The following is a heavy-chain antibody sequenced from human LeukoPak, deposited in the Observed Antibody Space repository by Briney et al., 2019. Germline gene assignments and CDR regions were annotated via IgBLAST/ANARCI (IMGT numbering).Heavy chain of an antibody. V-gene: IGHV4-39*07. J-gene: IGHJ4*02. CDR1: GGSISSSSHY. CDR3: ARGRLESPIDY. CDR2: IYYSGST. Sequence: SETLSLTCTVSGGSISSSSHYWGWIRQPPGKGLEWIGSIYYSGSTYYNPSLKSRATISVDTSKNQFSLKLSSVTAADTAVYYCARGRLESPIDYWGQGTLVTVSS.